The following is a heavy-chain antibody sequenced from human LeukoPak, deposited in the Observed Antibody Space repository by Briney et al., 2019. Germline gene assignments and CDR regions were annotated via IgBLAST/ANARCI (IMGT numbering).Heavy chain of an antibody. CDR2: IHSGGST. CDR3: ARGDFWSGYSLY. Sequence: TGGSLRLSCAASGFTVSSNYMSWVRQAPGKGLEWVSVIHSGGSTYYADSVKGRFTVSRDNSKNTLYLQMNSLRAEDTAVYYCARGDFWSGYSLYWGQGTLVTVSS. D-gene: IGHD3-3*01. CDR1: GFTVSSNY. V-gene: IGHV3-53*01. J-gene: IGHJ4*02.